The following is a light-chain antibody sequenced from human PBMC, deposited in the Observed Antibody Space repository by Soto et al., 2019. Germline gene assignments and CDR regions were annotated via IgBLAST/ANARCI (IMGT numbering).Light chain of an antibody. CDR2: AAS. Sequence: DLQMSKSLSSLSASVGDRVTITCRAAESISRHLNWYQQKPGRAPDVIIYAASTLQNGVPSRFTGSGSGTECTLTITGLQLEDFATYYCQQDYSTLATFGQGTRLEI. J-gene: IGKJ5*01. V-gene: IGKV1-39*01. CDR1: ESISRH. CDR3: QQDYSTLAT.